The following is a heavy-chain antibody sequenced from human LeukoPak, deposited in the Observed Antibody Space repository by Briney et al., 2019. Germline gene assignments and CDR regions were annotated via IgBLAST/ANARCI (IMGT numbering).Heavy chain of an antibody. J-gene: IGHJ4*02. CDR3: ASRRGTSSPVDY. D-gene: IGHD1-1*01. CDR2: INPGDSDT. Sequence: GESLKISCKGSGYSFTNYWIGWVRQMPGKGLEWMGIINPGDSDTRYNPSFQGQVTTSVDKSISIAYLQWSSLKASDTAIYYCASRRGTSSPVDYWGQGTLVTVSS. CDR1: GYSFTNYW. V-gene: IGHV5-51*01.